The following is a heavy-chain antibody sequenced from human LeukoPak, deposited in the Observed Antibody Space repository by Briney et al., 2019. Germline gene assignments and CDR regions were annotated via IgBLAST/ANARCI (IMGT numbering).Heavy chain of an antibody. D-gene: IGHD6-13*01. CDR1: GFTFSSYA. Sequence: GGSLSLSFAASGFTFSSYAMHGFGRAQGKGLGWGAVIWYDGSNKYYADSVKGRYTISRDNSKNTLYLQMNSLRAEDTAVYYCAKDQYPIAAAGPLDYWGQGTLVTVSS. CDR3: AKDQYPIAAAGPLDY. V-gene: IGHV3-33*06. CDR2: IWYDGSNK. J-gene: IGHJ4*02.